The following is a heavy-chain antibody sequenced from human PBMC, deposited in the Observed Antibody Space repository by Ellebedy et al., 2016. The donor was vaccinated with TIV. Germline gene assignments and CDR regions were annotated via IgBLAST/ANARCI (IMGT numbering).Heavy chain of an antibody. V-gene: IGHV1-8*01. J-gene: IGHJ5*01. Sequence: AASVKVSCKASGYTFINCDIHWVRQAPGQGLEWMGWMNPKSGKTGYAQKFQGRVTMTRNTPINTAYLGLTSLRSEHSAVYYCTRGGPMGENRFFDSWGQGTLVVVSS. CDR2: MNPKSGKT. CDR1: GYTFINCD. CDR3: TRGGPMGENRFFDS. D-gene: IGHD1/OR15-1a*01.